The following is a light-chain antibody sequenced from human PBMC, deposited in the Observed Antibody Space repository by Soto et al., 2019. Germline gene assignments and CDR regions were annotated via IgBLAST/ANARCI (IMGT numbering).Light chain of an antibody. CDR1: EFLSSSY. Sequence: EIVLTQSPGTLSLSPGERATLSCRASEFLSSSYLVWYQQRPGQAPRRLIYAASRSATGIPDRFSGSGASTEYTLAINTVEGEEFAVDSGQQQSTFGQGTKLEIK. CDR3: QQQST. V-gene: IGKV3-20*01. J-gene: IGKJ2*01. CDR2: AAS.